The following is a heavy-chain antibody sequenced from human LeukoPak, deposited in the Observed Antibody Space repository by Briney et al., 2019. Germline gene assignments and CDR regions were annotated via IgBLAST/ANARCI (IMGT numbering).Heavy chain of an antibody. J-gene: IGHJ5*02. CDR2: IYYSGST. Sequence: KPSETLSLTCTVSGGSISSSSYYWGWIRQPPGKGLEWIGSIYYSGSTYYNPSLKSRVTISVDTSKNQFSLKLSSVTAADTAVYYCAREKAFIPVLTMVRGDNRKYNWFDPWGQGTLVTVSS. D-gene: IGHD3-10*01. V-gene: IGHV4-39*07. CDR3: AREKAFIPVLTMVRGDNRKYNWFDP. CDR1: GGSISSSSYY.